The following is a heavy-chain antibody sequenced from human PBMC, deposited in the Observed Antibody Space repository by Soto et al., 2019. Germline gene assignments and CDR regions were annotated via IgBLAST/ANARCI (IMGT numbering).Heavy chain of an antibody. D-gene: IGHD6-19*01. CDR3: ASRIRLYSSGWYYFDY. J-gene: IGHJ4*02. V-gene: IGHV4-59*01. Sequence: SETLSLTCTVSGGSISSYYWSWIRQPPGKGLEWIGYIYYSGSTNYNPSLKGRVTISVDTSKNQFSLKLSSVTAADTAVYYCASRIRLYSSGWYYFDYWGQGTLVTVSS. CDR1: GGSISSYY. CDR2: IYYSGST.